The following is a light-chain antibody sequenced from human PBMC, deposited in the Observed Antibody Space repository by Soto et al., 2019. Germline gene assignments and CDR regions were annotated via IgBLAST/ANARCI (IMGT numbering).Light chain of an antibody. CDR2: DVN. CDR3: CSYAGSYTQWV. J-gene: IGLJ3*02. CDR1: SSDVGGYNY. V-gene: IGLV2-11*01. Sequence: QSVLTQPHSVSGSPGQSVTVSCTGTSSDVGGYNYVSWYQQHPGKAPKLMIYDVNKRPSGVPDRFSGSKSGNTASLNTSGLQAEDEADYYCCSYAGSYTQWVFGGGTKLTVL.